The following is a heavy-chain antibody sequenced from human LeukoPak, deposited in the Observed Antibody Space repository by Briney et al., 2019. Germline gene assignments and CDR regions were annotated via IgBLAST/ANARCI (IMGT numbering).Heavy chain of an antibody. Sequence: RSETLSLTCTVSGGSISSYYWSWIRQPPGKGLEWIGYIYYTGTTNYNPSLKSRVAISVDTSKNQFSLELSSVTAADTAVYYCARVGRSNYHFDYWGQGTLVTVSS. CDR3: ARVGRSNYHFDY. CDR2: IYYTGTT. V-gene: IGHV4-59*01. J-gene: IGHJ4*02. CDR1: GGSISSYY. D-gene: IGHD4-4*01.